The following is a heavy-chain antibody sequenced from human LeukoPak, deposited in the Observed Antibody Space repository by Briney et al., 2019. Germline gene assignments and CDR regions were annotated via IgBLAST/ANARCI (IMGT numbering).Heavy chain of an antibody. J-gene: IGHJ6*03. Sequence: SETLSLICTVSGGSISSYYWSWIRQPAGKELDWIGRIYTSGSTNYNPSLKSRVTMSVDTSKNQFSLKLSSVTAADTAVYYCARGVPYYYYMDVWGKGTTVTVSS. V-gene: IGHV4-4*07. CDR1: GGSISSYY. CDR3: ARGVPYYYYMDV. D-gene: IGHD6-6*01. CDR2: IYTSGST.